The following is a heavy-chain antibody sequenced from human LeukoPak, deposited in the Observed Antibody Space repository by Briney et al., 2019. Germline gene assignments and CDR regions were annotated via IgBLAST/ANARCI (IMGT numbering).Heavy chain of an antibody. V-gene: IGHV3-NL1*01. Sequence: PGGSLRLSCAASGFTFSSYSMNWVRQAPGKGLVWVSRIYDDVSSTYYADSVKGRFTISRDNSKNTLYLQMNSLRAEDTAVYYCAKGEVVPAAIPFDYWGQGTLVTVSS. CDR1: GFTFSSYS. CDR3: AKGEVVPAAIPFDY. J-gene: IGHJ4*02. D-gene: IGHD2-2*01. CDR2: IYDDVSST.